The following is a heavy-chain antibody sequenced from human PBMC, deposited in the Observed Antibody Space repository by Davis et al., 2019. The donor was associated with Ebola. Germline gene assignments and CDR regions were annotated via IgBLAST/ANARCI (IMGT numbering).Heavy chain of an antibody. CDR2: ISSSSSYT. D-gene: IGHD4-17*01. V-gene: IGHV3-11*06. J-gene: IGHJ4*02. Sequence: PGGSLRLSCAASGFTFSDYYMSWIRQAPGKGLEWVSYISSSSSYTNYADSVKGRFTISRDNAKNSLYLQMNSLRAEDTAVYYCARGGLSVTTQFDYWGQGTLVTVSS. CDR3: ARGGLSVTTQFDY. CDR1: GFTFSDYY.